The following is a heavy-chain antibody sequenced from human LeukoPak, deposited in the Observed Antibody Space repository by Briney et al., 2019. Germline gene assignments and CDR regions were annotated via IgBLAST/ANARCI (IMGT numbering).Heavy chain of an antibody. Sequence: GGSLRLSCGASGFSFRSYWMHWVRQAPGKGLVWVSRINNDGSTTADADSVKGRFTITRDNAKNTLYLQMSSLRAEDTAVYYCARGDAYALNYWGQGTLVTVSS. V-gene: IGHV3-74*01. D-gene: IGHD2-2*01. CDR1: GFSFRSYW. CDR2: INNDGSTT. J-gene: IGHJ4*02. CDR3: ARGDAYALNY.